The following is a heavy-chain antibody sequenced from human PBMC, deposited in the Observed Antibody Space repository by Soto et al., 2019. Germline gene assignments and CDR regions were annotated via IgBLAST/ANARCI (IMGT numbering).Heavy chain of an antibody. Sequence: ASVKVSCKTSGYTFTSHYIHWVRQAPGQGLEWVGIINPSGGSTVYAQKFQGRVTMTMDTSTSTVYLQLSSLTSDDTAVYYCTRDFVLVPSALYYFDNWGQGTLVTVSS. CDR2: INPSGGST. CDR1: GYTFTSHY. V-gene: IGHV1-46*01. CDR3: TRDFVLVPSALYYFDN. D-gene: IGHD1-26*01. J-gene: IGHJ4*02.